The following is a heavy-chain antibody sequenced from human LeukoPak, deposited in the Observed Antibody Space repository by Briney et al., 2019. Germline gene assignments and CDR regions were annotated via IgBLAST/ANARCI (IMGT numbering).Heavy chain of an antibody. J-gene: IGHJ6*03. V-gene: IGHV4-4*09. CDR2: IYTSGST. D-gene: IGHD1-14*01. CDR1: GGSISSYY. Sequence: SETLSLTCTVSGGSISSYYWSWIRQPPGKGLEWIGYIYTSGSTNYNPSLKSRVTISVDTSKNQFSLKLSSVTAADTAVYYCARNPGMDHYYYMDVWGKGTTVTVSS. CDR3: ARNPGMDHYYYMDV.